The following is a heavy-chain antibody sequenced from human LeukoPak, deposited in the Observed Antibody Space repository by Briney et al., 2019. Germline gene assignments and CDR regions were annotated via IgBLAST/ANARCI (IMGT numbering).Heavy chain of an antibody. CDR2: ISAYNGIT. V-gene: IGHV1-18*01. J-gene: IGHJ4*02. CDR1: GYTFTSYG. CDR3: ARDLTTTSSSLSGY. Sequence: ASVKVSCKASGYTFTSYGITWVRQAPGQGREWMGWISAYNGITNYAQKLQGRVTMTTDTSTSTAYMELRSLRSDDTAVYYCARDLTTTSSSLSGYWGQGTLVTVSS. D-gene: IGHD6-6*01.